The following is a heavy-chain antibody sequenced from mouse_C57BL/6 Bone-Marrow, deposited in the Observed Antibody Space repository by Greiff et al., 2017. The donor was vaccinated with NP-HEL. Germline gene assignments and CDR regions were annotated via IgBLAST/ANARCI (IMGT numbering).Heavy chain of an antibody. CDR1: GFNIKDDY. D-gene: IGHD1-1*02. V-gene: IGHV14-4*01. Sequence: EVQGVESGAELVRPGASVKLSCTASGFNIKDDYMHWVKQRPEQGLEWIGWIDPENGDTEYASKFQGKATITADTSSNTAYLQLSSLTSEDTAVYYCTSLWAMDYWGQGTSVTVSS. CDR3: TSLWAMDY. CDR2: IDPENGDT. J-gene: IGHJ4*01.